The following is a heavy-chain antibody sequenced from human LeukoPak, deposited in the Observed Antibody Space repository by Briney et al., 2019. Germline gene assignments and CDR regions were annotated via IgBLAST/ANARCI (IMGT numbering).Heavy chain of an antibody. V-gene: IGHV3-74*01. CDR1: GFTFSSSL. J-gene: IGHJ4*02. CDR2: INSDGRST. Sequence: QAGGSLRLSCAASGFTFSSSLMHWVRQGPGKGPVWVSLINSDGRSTNYADSVKGRFTISRDNAKNTLYLHMNSLRAEDTAVYYCAYGTGWFFNYWGQGTLVTASS. CDR3: AYGTGWFFNY. D-gene: IGHD6-19*01.